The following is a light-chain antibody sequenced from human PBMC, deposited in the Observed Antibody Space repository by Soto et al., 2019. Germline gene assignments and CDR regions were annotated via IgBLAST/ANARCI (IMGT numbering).Light chain of an antibody. V-gene: IGKV1D-12*01. CDR2: GAS. J-gene: IGKJ5*01. CDR3: QQANSFPIS. CDR1: QGISTW. Sequence: IQLIQTPSYVYVVVGDRVTITCLASQGISTWLAWYQQKPGKAPKLLIYGASSLQSGVPSRFSDSGSGTDFTLTISNLQPEDFATYYCQQANSFPISFGQGTRLEIK.